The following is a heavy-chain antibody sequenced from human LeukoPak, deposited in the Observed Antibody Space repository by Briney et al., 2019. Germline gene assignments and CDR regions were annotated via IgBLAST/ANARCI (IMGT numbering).Heavy chain of an antibody. CDR1: GFTFSSYD. CDR3: ARAPSSAAYYYGMDV. V-gene: IGHV3-13*01. D-gene: IGHD2-2*01. J-gene: IGHJ6*02. CDR2: IGVAGDT. Sequence: GGSLRLSCAASGFTFSSYDMHWVRQDTGKGLEWVSGIGVAGDTYYPGSVKGRFTISGENAKNSLYLQMNSLTAGDTAVYYCARAPSSAAYYYGMDVWGQGTTVTVSS.